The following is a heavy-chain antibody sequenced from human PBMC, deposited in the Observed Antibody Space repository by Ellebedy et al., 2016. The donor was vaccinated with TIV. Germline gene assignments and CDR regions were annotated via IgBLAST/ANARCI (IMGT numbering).Heavy chain of an antibody. V-gene: IGHV3-43*01. J-gene: IGHJ4*02. CDR2: ITRDAGYT. Sequence: PGGSLRLSCEASGFSFPGYTMHWVRQAPGKDLEWVSLITRDAGYTYYADSVKGRFTISRDNSRYSLYLHMSSLRTEDTAFYYCATEQRKYFDYWGQGTVVTVSS. CDR3: ATEQRKYFDY. CDR1: GFSFPGYT. D-gene: IGHD1/OR15-1a*01.